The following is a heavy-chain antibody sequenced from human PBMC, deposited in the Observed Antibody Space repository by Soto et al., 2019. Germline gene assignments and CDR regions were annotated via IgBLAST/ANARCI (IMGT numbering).Heavy chain of an antibody. J-gene: IGHJ5*02. D-gene: IGHD3-22*01. Sequence: SLRLSCAASGFTVSSNYMSWVRQAPGKGLEWVSVIYSGGSTYYADSVKGRFTISRDNSKNTLYLQMNSLRAEDTAVYYCAREYYYDSSGYSYNWFDPWGQGTLVTVSS. CDR2: IYSGGST. CDR3: AREYYYDSSGYSYNWFDP. CDR1: GFTVSSNY. V-gene: IGHV3-53*01.